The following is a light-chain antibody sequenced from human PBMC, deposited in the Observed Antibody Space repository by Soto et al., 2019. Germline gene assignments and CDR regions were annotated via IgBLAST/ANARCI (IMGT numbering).Light chain of an antibody. CDR1: QAISAY. V-gene: IGKV1-27*01. J-gene: IGKJ5*01. CDR3: QKFNTAPLT. CDR2: SAS. Sequence: DIQMTQSPSSLSASVGDRVTITCRASQAISAYLAWYQQKPGKVPKLLIYSASTLQSGVPSRFSGSGSGTDFTLTSSSLQPEDVATYYCQKFNTAPLTFGQGKRLEI.